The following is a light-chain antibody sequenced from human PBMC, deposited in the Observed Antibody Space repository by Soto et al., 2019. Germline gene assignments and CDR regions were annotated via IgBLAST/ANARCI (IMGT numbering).Light chain of an antibody. V-gene: IGLV2-11*01. CDR3: CSYAGSYLWL. Sequence: QSALTQPRSVSGSPGQSVAISCTGTSNDVGNYNYVSWYQQYPDKAPKLLIYDVNKRPSGVPGRFSGSKSGDTASLTAPGLQAEDEAFYYCCSYAGSYLWLFGGGTKLTVL. J-gene: IGLJ3*02. CDR1: SNDVGNYNY. CDR2: DVN.